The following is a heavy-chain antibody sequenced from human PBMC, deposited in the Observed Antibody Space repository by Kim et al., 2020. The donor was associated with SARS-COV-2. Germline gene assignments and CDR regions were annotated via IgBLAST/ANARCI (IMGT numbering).Heavy chain of an antibody. CDR2: IIPILGIA. CDR3: ARAGAVAGTYDAFDI. J-gene: IGHJ3*02. Sequence: SVKVSCKASGGTFSSYAISWVRQAPGQGLEWMGRIIPILGIANYAQKFQGRVTITADKSTSTAYMELSSLRSEDTAVYYCARAGAVAGTYDAFDIWGQGTMVTVSS. V-gene: IGHV1-69*04. D-gene: IGHD6-19*01. CDR1: GGTFSSYA.